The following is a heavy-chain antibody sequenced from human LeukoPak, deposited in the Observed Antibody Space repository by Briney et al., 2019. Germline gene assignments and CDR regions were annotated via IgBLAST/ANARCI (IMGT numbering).Heavy chain of an antibody. Sequence: SETLSLTCTVSGGSVSSGSYYWSWIRQPPGKGLEWIGYIYYGGSTNYNPSLKSRVTISVDTSKNQFSLKLSSVTAADTAVYYCARDSPVRHWGQGTLVTVSS. J-gene: IGHJ1*01. CDR2: IYYGGST. CDR1: GGSVSSGSYY. CDR3: ARDSPVRH. V-gene: IGHV4-61*01.